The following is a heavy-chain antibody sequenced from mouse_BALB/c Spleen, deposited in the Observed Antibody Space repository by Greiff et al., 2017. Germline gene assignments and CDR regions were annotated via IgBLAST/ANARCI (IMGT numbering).Heavy chain of an antibody. CDR1: GYTFTSYW. Sequence: VQLQQPGAELVKPGASVKLSCKASGYTFTSYWMHWVKQRPGQGLEWIGEINPSNGRTNYNEKFKSKATLTVDKSSSTAYMQLSSLTSEDSAVYYCARWDTTAHFDYWGQGTTLTVSS. J-gene: IGHJ2*01. CDR2: INPSNGRT. D-gene: IGHD1-2*01. V-gene: IGHV1S81*02. CDR3: ARWDTTAHFDY.